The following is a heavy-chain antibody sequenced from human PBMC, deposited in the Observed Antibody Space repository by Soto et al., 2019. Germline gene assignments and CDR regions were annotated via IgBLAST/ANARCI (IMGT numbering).Heavy chain of an antibody. CDR1: GLTFSSYG. CDR2: IWYDGINK. Sequence: QVQLVGSGGAGFKPGSSLKLSCAASGLTFSSYGMHWVGQAQGKGLEWVAVIWYDGINKYYADSVKGRFTISRDNSKNTLYLQMNSLRAEDTAVYYCARDSSGDGYFDLWGRGTLVTVSS. V-gene: IGHV3-33*01. CDR3: ARDSSGDGYFDL. J-gene: IGHJ2*01. D-gene: IGHD4-17*01.